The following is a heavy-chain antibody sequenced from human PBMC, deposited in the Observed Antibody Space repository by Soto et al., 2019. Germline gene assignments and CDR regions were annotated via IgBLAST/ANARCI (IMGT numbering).Heavy chain of an antibody. D-gene: IGHD2-15*01. Sequence: GGSLRLSCVASGFTFSTYWMHWVRQTPGEGLVWVSGISGSGGSTYYADSVKGRFTISRDNSKNTLYLQMNSLRAEDTAVYYCAKDGRSKWYYYYYGMDVWGQGTTVTVSS. J-gene: IGHJ6*02. CDR3: AKDGRSKWYYYYYGMDV. V-gene: IGHV3-23*01. CDR1: GFTFSTYW. CDR2: ISGSGGST.